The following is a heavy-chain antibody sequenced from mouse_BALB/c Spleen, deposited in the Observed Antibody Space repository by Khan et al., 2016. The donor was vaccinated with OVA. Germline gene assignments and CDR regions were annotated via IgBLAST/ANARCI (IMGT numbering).Heavy chain of an antibody. V-gene: IGHV1-34*01. J-gene: IGHJ3*01. CDR2: IDPFNGGN. CDR1: GYSFTTYY. Sequence: VQLQQPGPELMKPGASVKISCKASGYSFTTYYMHWVKQSHGKSLARIGYIDPFNGGNDYNQKFTGKATLTVDKSTSTANMRLGSLTSYDAAVYYCARCTFDYWGQGTLVTVSA. CDR3: ARCTFDY.